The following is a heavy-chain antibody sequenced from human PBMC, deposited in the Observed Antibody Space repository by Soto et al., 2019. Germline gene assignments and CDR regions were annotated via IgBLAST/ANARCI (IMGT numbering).Heavy chain of an antibody. CDR2: IYHSGST. V-gene: IGHV4-4*02. CDR3: VRGPDAYGSGLDP. Sequence: QVQLQESGPGLVKPSGTLSLTCAVSSGCISSSNWWSWVRQPPGKGLEWIGEIYHSGSTNYIPSLKSRVTISVDKSKNQFSLKLCSVTAADTAVHYCVRGPDAYGSGLDPWGQGTLVTLSS. J-gene: IGHJ5*02. CDR1: SGCISSSNW. D-gene: IGHD3-10*01.